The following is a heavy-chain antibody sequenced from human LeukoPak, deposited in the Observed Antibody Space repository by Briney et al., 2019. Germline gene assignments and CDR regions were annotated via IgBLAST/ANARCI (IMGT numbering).Heavy chain of an antibody. D-gene: IGHD4-17*01. V-gene: IGHV1-69-2*01. J-gene: IGHJ4*02. CDR3: ATLPSGDYATFDY. CDR2: VDPEDGET. Sequence: VKISCKVSGYTFTDYYMHWVQQAPGKGLEWMGLVDPEDGETMYAEKFQGRVTITADTSTDTAYMELSSLRSEDTAVYYCATLPSGDYATFDYWGQGTLVTVSS. CDR1: GYTFTDYY.